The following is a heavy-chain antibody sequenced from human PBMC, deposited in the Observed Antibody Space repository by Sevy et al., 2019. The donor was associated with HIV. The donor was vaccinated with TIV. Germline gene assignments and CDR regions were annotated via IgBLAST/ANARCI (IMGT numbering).Heavy chain of an antibody. Sequence: SETLSLTCTVSVGSIRSSSNFGDWFRQPPGKGREWIASINFSGRTYDNPSLKSRVTISVDTSKNQFSLKVNSVTAADTAVYYCVRHRSVGPTTGFDSWGQGTLVTVSS. CDR3: VRHRSVGPTTGFDS. V-gene: IGHV4-39*01. J-gene: IGHJ4*02. CDR1: VGSIRSSSNF. D-gene: IGHD1-26*01. CDR2: INFSGRT.